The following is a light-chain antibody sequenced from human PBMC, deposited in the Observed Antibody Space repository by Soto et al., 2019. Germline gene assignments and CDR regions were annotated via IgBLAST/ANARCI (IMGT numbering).Light chain of an antibody. CDR2: EGS. V-gene: IGLV2-23*01. J-gene: IGLJ3*02. Sequence: QSALTQPASVSGSPGQSITISCTGTSSDVGSHNLVSWYQQHPGKAPKLMIYEGSKRPSGVSYRFSGSKSGNTASLTISGLQAEDEADYYCCSYAGSSTWVFGGGTKLTVL. CDR3: CSYAGSSTWV. CDR1: SSDVGSHNL.